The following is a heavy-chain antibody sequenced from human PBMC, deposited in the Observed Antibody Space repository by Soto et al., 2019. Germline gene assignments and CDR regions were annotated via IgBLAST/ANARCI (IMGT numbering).Heavy chain of an antibody. D-gene: IGHD6-25*01. Sequence: SETLSLTCAVYGGSFSGYYWSWIRQPPGKGLEWIGEINHSGSTNYNPSLKSRVTISVDTSKNQFSLKLSTVTAADTAVYYCATSRYYFDYWGQGTLVTVSS. CDR3: ATSRYYFDY. J-gene: IGHJ4*02. V-gene: IGHV4-34*01. CDR2: INHSGST. CDR1: GGSFSGYY.